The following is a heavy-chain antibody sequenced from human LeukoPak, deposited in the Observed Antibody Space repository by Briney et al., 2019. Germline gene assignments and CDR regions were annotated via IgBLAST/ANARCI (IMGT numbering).Heavy chain of an antibody. Sequence: GASVKVSCKASGYTFTSYDINWVRQATGQGLEWMGWMNPNSGNTGYAQKFQGRVTMTRNTSISTAYMELSSLRSEDTAVCYCARGAPKTYDFWSGYSYYYYYGMDVWGQWTTVTVSS. CDR3: ARGAPKTYDFWSGYSYYYYYGMDV. V-gene: IGHV1-8*01. D-gene: IGHD3-3*01. CDR2: MNPNSGNT. CDR1: GYTFTSYD. J-gene: IGHJ6*02.